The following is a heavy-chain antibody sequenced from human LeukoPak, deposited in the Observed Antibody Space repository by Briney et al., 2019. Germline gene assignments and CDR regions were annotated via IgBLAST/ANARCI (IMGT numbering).Heavy chain of an antibody. J-gene: IGHJ3*02. Sequence: PSETLSLTCTVPGGSINSGAYYWSWIRQHPEKGLEWIGYTHYSGSTYFNPSLKNRVTMSVDTSKNQFSLKLSSVTAADTAVYYCARRTGGAFDIWGQGTMVTVSS. CDR2: THYSGST. CDR1: GGSINSGAYY. D-gene: IGHD1-14*01. CDR3: ARRTGGAFDI. V-gene: IGHV4-31*03.